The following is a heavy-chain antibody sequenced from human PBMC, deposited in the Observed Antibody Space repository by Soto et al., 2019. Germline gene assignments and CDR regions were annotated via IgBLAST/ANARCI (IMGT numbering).Heavy chain of an antibody. V-gene: IGHV3-23*01. J-gene: IGHJ2*01. Sequence: EVQLLESGGGLVQPGGSLRLSCAASGFTFSSYAMSWVRQAPGKGLEWVSAISGSGGSTYYADSVKGRFTISRDNSKFSLYRQMNSLRAEDTSVYYCANPHLNYGSYWYFDLWGRGTLVTVSS. CDR3: ANPHLNYGSYWYFDL. CDR2: ISGSGGST. CDR1: GFTFSSYA. D-gene: IGHD4-17*01.